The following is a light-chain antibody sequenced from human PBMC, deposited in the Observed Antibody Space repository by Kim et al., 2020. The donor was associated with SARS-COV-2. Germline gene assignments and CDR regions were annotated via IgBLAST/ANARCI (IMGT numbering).Light chain of an antibody. CDR1: KLGDKC. CDR3: QAWDSSTAI. J-gene: IGLJ2*01. V-gene: IGLV3-1*01. Sequence: VFPGQTVNITCVGDKLGDKCAAWYQPKPGQSPVLVIFRYTKRPSGIPERFSGSNSGNTATLTISGTQATDEADYYCQAWDSSTAIFGGGTQLTVL. CDR2: RYT.